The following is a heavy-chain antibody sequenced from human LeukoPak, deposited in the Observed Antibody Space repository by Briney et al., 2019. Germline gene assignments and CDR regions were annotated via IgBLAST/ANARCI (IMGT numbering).Heavy chain of an antibody. CDR2: INHSGST. D-gene: IGHD6-13*01. J-gene: IGHJ5*02. CDR1: GGSFSGYY. V-gene: IGHV4-34*01. Sequence: SETLSLTCAVYGGSFSGYYWSWIRQPPGKGLEWIGEINHSGSTNYNPSLKSRVTISVDTSKNQFSLKLSSVTAADTAVCHCARSPPRSWYMGNWFDPWGQGTLVTVSS. CDR3: ARSPPRSWYMGNWFDP.